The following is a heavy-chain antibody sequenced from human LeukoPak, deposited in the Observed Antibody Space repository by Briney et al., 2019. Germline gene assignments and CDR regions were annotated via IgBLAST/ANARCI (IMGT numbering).Heavy chain of an antibody. CDR1: GFTFSSYA. D-gene: IGHD3-3*01. J-gene: IGHJ4*02. CDR3: AKERPTTDDFWSGYYTGGLFDY. V-gene: IGHV3-23*01. Sequence: GGSLRLSCAASGFTFSSYAMSWVRQAPGKGLEWVSAISGSGGSTYYADSVKGRFTISRDNSKNTLYLQMNSLRAEDTAVYYCAKERPTTDDFWSGYYTGGLFDYWGQGTLVTVSS. CDR2: ISGSGGST.